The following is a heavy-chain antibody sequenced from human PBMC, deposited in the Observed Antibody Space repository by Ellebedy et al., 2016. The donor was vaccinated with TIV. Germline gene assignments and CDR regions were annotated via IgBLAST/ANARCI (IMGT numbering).Heavy chain of an antibody. D-gene: IGHD3-22*01. J-gene: IGHJ5*02. CDR3: ARGNYYDSSGYYYWFDP. CDR1: GYTFTSYY. CDR2: INPSGGST. Sequence: ASVKVSCKASGYTFTSYYMHWVRQAPGQGLEWMGIINPSGGSTSYAQKLQGRVTTSVDTSKNQFSLKLSSVTAADTAVYYCARGNYYDSSGYYYWFDPWGQGTLVTVSS. V-gene: IGHV1-46*04.